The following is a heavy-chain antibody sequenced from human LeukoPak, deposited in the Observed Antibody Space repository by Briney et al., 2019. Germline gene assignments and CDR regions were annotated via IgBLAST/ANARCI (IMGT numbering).Heavy chain of an antibody. CDR2: ISSDNYI. CDR1: GFAFSSFS. Sequence: PGGSLRLSCAASGFAFSSFSMAWVRPAPGKGLEWVASISSDNYISYAESLERGFTISRDNGQKALFLEMHRLRAEDTAMYDCVRLGAVLQSPWRWGPKSGSAKEYYFDKWGQGALVTVST. V-gene: IGHV3-21*01. CDR3: VRLGAVLQSPWRWGPKSGSAKEYYFDK. D-gene: IGHD3-16*01. J-gene: IGHJ4*02.